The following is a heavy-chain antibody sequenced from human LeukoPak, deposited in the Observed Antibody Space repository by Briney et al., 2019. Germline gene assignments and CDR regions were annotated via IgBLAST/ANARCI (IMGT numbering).Heavy chain of an antibody. CDR1: GSTFSSYA. CDR3: ATALDYYDSSGYYSDY. D-gene: IGHD3-22*01. Sequence: GGSLRLSCAASGSTFSSYAMSWVRQAPGKGLEWVSAISGSGGSTYYADSVKGRFTISRDNSKNTLYLQMNSLRAEDTAVYYCATALDYYDSSGYYSDYWGQGTLVTVSS. CDR2: ISGSGGST. V-gene: IGHV3-23*01. J-gene: IGHJ4*02.